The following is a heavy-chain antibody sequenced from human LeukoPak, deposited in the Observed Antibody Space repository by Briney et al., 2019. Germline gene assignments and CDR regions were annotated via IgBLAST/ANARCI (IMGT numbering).Heavy chain of an antibody. J-gene: IGHJ5*02. CDR3: ARASTVAMGVGWFGP. D-gene: IGHD6-19*01. V-gene: IGHV4-59*12. CDR2: IYYSGST. Sequence: SETLSLTCTVSGGSISSYYWSWIRQPPGKGLEWIGYIYYSGSTNYNPSLKSRVTMSVDTSKNQFSLKLSSVTAADTAVYYCARASTVAMGVGWFGPWGQGTLVTVSS. CDR1: GGSISSYY.